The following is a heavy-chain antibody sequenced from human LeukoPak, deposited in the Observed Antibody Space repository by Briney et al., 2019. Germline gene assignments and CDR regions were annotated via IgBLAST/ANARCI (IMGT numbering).Heavy chain of an antibody. Sequence: ASVKVSCKASGGTFSSYAISWVRQAPGQGLEWMGGIIPIFGTANYAQKFQGRVTITADESTSTAYMELSSLRSEDTAVYYCARHPTQYYDFWSGYYFDYWGQGTLVTVSS. V-gene: IGHV1-69*01. CDR2: IIPIFGTA. CDR1: GGTFSSYA. J-gene: IGHJ4*02. CDR3: ARHPTQYYDFWSGYYFDY. D-gene: IGHD3-3*01.